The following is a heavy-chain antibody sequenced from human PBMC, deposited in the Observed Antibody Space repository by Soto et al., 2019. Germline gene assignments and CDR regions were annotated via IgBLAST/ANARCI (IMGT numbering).Heavy chain of an antibody. V-gene: IGHV1-24*01. CDR2: FDPEDGET. D-gene: IGHD1-26*01. Sequence: QVQLVQSGAEVKKPGASVKVSCKVSGYTLTELSMHWVRQAPGKGLEWMGGFDPEDGETIYAQKFQGRVTMTVATSTDTAYMELSSLRSEDTAVYYCATDQVGASDAFDIWGQGTMVTVSS. CDR3: ATDQVGASDAFDI. CDR1: GYTLTELS. J-gene: IGHJ3*02.